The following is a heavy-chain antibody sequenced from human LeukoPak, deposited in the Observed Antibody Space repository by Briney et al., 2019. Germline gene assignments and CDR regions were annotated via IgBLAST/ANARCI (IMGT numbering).Heavy chain of an antibody. CDR2: ISHDGSDK. CDR3: AKAVGSISWSFDY. V-gene: IGHV3-30*18. D-gene: IGHD6-13*01. Sequence: GRSLRLSCEASGFTFSTYAMHWVRQAPGKGLEWVALISHDGSDKNYADSVRGRFTISRDNSNSTLYLQMDSLRGDDAAVYYCAKAVGSISWSFDYWGQGTLVTVSS. J-gene: IGHJ4*02. CDR1: GFTFSTYA.